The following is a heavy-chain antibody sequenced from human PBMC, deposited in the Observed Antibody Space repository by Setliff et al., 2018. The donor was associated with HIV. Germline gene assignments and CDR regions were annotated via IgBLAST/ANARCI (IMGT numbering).Heavy chain of an antibody. Sequence: GSLRLSCAASGFTFSSYWMHWVRQAPGKGLVWVSVINSDESSTSYADSLKGRFTISRDNAKNSMSLQMDSLRAEDTAVYYCARTITMIQWGYYYYYMDVWGKGATVTVSS. D-gene: IGHD3-22*01. CDR2: INSDESST. CDR3: ARTITMIQWGYYYYYMDV. J-gene: IGHJ6*03. CDR1: GFTFSSYW. V-gene: IGHV3-74*01.